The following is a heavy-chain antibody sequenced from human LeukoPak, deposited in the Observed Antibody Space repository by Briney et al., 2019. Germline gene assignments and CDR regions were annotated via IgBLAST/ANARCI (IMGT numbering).Heavy chain of an antibody. Sequence: GGSLRLSCAASGFTFSSYGMHWVRQTPGTGLEWVAFIRSDGSNKNYADSVKGRFTISRDNSKNTLYLQMNSLRAEDTAVYYCAKDSKIVGATFRSYHYMDVWGKGTAVTVSS. V-gene: IGHV3-30*02. D-gene: IGHD1-26*01. CDR1: GFTFSSYG. CDR2: IRSDGSNK. J-gene: IGHJ6*03. CDR3: AKDSKIVGATFRSYHYMDV.